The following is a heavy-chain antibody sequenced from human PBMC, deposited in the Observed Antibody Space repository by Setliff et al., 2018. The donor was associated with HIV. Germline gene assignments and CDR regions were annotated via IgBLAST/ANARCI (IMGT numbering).Heavy chain of an antibody. Sequence: ASVKVSCKSSGYTFSQYGISWVRQAPGQGLEWMGWISTYNGQRNYAQKVQGRVTFTTDTSTSTAYMELRSLRSDDTAVYYCARDHMSVGAWVGATSRGLFQHWGQGTLVTVSS. J-gene: IGHJ1*01. CDR2: ISTYNGQR. D-gene: IGHD1-26*01. CDR1: GYTFSQYG. CDR3: ARDHMSVGAWVGATSRGLFQH. V-gene: IGHV1-18*01.